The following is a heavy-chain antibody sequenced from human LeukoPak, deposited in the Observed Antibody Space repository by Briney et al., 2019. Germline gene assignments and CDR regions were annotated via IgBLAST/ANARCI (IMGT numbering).Heavy chain of an antibody. D-gene: IGHD5-18*01. Sequence: GGSLRLSSAASGFTFSSRWMSWVRHAPGKRREWMAIINQAGTGKYYVDSVKGRFTISRDNAENSLYLQMNSLRAEDSAVYYCARDDVGYSYGYHYWGQGTLVTVSS. V-gene: IGHV3-7*01. CDR1: GFTFSSRW. CDR2: INQAGTGK. CDR3: ARDDVGYSYGYHY. J-gene: IGHJ4*02.